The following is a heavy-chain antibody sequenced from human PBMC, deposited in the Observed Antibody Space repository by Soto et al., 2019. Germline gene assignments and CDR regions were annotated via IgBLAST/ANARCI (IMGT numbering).Heavy chain of an antibody. V-gene: IGHV4-39*07. Sequence: SETLSLTCTVSGASISSSSFYWGWIRQPPGKGLESIANIYYDGSTYYNPSLKSRVTISVDTSKNQFSLKLTSVTAADTAVYYCARARATIAAAAIFDCWGQGTLVTVSS. J-gene: IGHJ4*02. CDR2: IYYDGST. D-gene: IGHD6-13*01. CDR3: ARARATIAAAAIFDC. CDR1: GASISSSSFY.